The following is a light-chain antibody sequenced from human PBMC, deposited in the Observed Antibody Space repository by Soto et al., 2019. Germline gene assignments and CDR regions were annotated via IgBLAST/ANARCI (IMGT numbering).Light chain of an antibody. CDR3: AAWDDSLNGRYV. Sequence: QSVLTQPPSASGTPGQRVTISCSGSSSNVGDNPVHWYQQLPGTAPKLLIHGNNQRPSGVPDRFSDSKSGTSASLVISGLQSEDEADYYCAAWDDSLNGRYVFGTGTKVTVL. V-gene: IGLV1-44*01. CDR1: SSNVGDNP. CDR2: GNN. J-gene: IGLJ1*01.